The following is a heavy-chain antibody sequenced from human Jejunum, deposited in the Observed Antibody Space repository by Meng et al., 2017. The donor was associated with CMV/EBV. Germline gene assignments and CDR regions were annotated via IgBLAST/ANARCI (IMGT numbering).Heavy chain of an antibody. CDR2: INANTGAT. V-gene: IGHV1-2*02. Sequence: FTGYHIHWVRQAPGQGLEWMGWINANTGATNYAQRFQGRVTITRDTSISTAYMELSSLASDDTAVYFCARDNLIFGAYSGYVTCSDVWGPGTKVTVSS. CDR3: ARDNLIFGAYSGYVTCSDV. CDR1: FTGYH. J-gene: IGHJ6*02. D-gene: IGHD5-12*01.